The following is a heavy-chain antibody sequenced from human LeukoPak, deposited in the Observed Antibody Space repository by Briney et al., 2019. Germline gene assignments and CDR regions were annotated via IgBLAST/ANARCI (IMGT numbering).Heavy chain of an antibody. CDR3: ARDRGINWLDP. V-gene: IGHV3-74*01. D-gene: IGHD3-16*01. CDR1: GYTFTNYW. Sequence: PGGSLRLSCAASGYTFTNYWMHCVRQAPGEGLVWVSRINTDGTNTVYADSVRGRFTVSRDNAKNTLYLQMDSLRAEDTAVYYCARDRGINWLDPWGQGTLVAVSS. J-gene: IGHJ5*02. CDR2: INTDGTNT.